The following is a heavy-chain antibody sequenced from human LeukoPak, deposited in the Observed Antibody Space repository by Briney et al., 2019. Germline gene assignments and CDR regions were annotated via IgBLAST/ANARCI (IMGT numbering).Heavy chain of an antibody. CDR1: GYSFTSQW. J-gene: IGHJ3*02. CDR3: ARAHGELLAVSFDI. Sequence: GESLKISFQGSGYSFTSQWIGWVRQMPGKGLAWMGIIFPGDSDTTYSPSFQGRVIISVDKTISTAYLPWSSLQASDTAMYYCARAHGELLAVSFDIWGQGTMVTVSS. V-gene: IGHV5-51*01. CDR2: IFPGDSDT. D-gene: IGHD1-7*01.